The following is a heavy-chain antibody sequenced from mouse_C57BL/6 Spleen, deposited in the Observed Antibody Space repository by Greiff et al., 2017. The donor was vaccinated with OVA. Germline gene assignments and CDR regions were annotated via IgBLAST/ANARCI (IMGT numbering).Heavy chain of an antibody. CDR2: INPYNGDT. D-gene: IGHD1-1*01. CDR3: ARRGNYYGSSIFDY. CDR1: GYSFTGYF. V-gene: IGHV1-20*01. J-gene: IGHJ2*01. Sequence: EVQVVESGPELVKPGDSVKISCKASGYSFTGYFMNWVMQSHGKSLEWIGRINPYNGDTFYNQKFKGKATLTVDKSSSTAHMELRSLTSEDSAVYYCARRGNYYGSSIFDYWGQGTTLTVSS.